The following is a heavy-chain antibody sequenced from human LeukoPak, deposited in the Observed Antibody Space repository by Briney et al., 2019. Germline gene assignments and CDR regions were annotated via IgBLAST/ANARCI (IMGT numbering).Heavy chain of an antibody. CDR3: GRDGPGLYYYDSSGYIALDF. CDR2: INPSGGST. J-gene: IGHJ4*02. D-gene: IGHD3-22*01. V-gene: IGHV1-46*01. CDR1: GYTFTSYY. Sequence: VASVKVSCKASGYTFTSYYMHWVRQAPGQGLEWMGIINPSGGSTSYAQKFQGRVTMTRDMSTSTVYMQLNSLRSEDTAVYYCGRDGPGLYYYDSSGYIALDFWGQGTLVTVSS.